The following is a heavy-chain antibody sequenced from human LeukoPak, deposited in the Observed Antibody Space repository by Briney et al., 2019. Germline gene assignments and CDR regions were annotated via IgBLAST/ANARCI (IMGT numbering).Heavy chain of an antibody. CDR3: VRDMYSGTYSH. CDR2: INPTSGVT. Sequence: ASVKVSCKASGYTFSGSYMHWVRQAPGQGLEWMGWINPTSGVTKYAEKFQGRVIMTRDTSINTGYMEMSILRSDDTAVYYCVRDMYSGTYSHWGQGTLVTVSS. J-gene: IGHJ4*02. CDR1: GYTFSGSY. V-gene: IGHV1-2*02. D-gene: IGHD1-26*01.